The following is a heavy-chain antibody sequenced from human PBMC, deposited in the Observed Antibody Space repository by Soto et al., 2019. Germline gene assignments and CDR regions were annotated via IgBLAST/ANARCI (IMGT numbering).Heavy chain of an antibody. CDR2: INPSGGST. V-gene: IGHV1-46*01. D-gene: IGHD3-22*01. J-gene: IGHJ4*02. CDR3: ARDSSPYYDSSGYPYYFDY. Sequence: ASVKVSCKASGYTFTSYYMHWVRQAPGQGLEWMGIINPSGGSTSYAQKFQGGVTMTRDTSTSTVYMELSSLRSEDTAVYYCARDSSPYYDSSGYPYYFDYWGQGTLVTVSS. CDR1: GYTFTSYY.